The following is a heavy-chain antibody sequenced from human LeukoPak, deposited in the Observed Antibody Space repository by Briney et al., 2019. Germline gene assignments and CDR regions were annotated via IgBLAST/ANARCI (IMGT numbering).Heavy chain of an antibody. D-gene: IGHD2-15*01. Sequence: PSETLSLTCTVSGGSINSGGYYWSWIRQHPGKGLEWIGHIHHSGDTHYKPSLKSRLTISVDTSKNQFSLKLTSVTAADTAVYYCARAYCSGGSCYGGFDYWGQGTLVTVSS. CDR3: ARAYCSGGSCYGGFDY. CDR1: GGSINSGGYY. CDR2: IHHSGDT. J-gene: IGHJ4*02. V-gene: IGHV4-31*03.